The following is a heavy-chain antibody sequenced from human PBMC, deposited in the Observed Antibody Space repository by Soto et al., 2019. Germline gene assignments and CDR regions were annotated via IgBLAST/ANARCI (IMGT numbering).Heavy chain of an antibody. V-gene: IGHV3-33*01. D-gene: IGHD2-15*01. CDR3: ARGQLPAATTYFDF. Sequence: QVHLVESGGGVVQPGGSLRLSCAASGFTFSSYAIHWVRQAPGKGLEWVAIIWFDGSNKYYADSVKGRFSISRDNSKNTLFLQMDSQRAEDTAVYYCARGQLPAATTYFDFWGQGTLVIVSS. CDR1: GFTFSSYA. J-gene: IGHJ4*02. CDR2: IWFDGSNK.